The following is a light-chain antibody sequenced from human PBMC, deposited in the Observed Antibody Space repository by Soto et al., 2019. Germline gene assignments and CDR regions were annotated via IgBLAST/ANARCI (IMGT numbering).Light chain of an antibody. Sequence: DIQMTQSPSSLSASVGDRVTITCRASQAITNYLAWYQEKPGKVPKLLIYAASTLQPGVPSRFSGSGSGTDFTLTISSLEPEDVATYYCQKYNGAPWTFGQGTNVDI. CDR1: QAITNY. CDR3: QKYNGAPWT. CDR2: AAS. V-gene: IGKV1-27*01. J-gene: IGKJ1*01.